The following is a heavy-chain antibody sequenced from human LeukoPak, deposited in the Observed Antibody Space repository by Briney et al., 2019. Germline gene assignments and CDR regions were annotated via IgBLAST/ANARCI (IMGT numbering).Heavy chain of an antibody. J-gene: IGHJ4*02. CDR2: FDVIDGEK. CDR3: AAARPYSLLDY. D-gene: IGHD5-18*01. CDR1: GSSLTELS. Sequence: GASVKVSCTVSGSSLTELSLYWVGQAAGKGLEWMGGFDVIDGEKLYAQKFQGRVTITEESSADTASMELRSLTSDDTALYYCAAARPYSLLDYWGQGTLVTVSS. V-gene: IGHV1-24*01.